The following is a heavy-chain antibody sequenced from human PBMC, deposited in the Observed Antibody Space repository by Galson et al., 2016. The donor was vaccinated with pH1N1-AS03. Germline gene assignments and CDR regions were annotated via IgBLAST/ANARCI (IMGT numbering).Heavy chain of an antibody. CDR2: IYHTGTT. CDR3: VRSDRVITASNTRPEGGDY. Sequence: LRLSCAASGFTFSDYYMSWIRQAPGKGLEWIGSIYHTGTTYYNPSLKRPLTISMDTSKNQFSLNLSSVTAADTAVYYCVRSDRVITASNTRPEGGDYWGQGTLVTVSS. V-gene: IGHV4-38-2*01. J-gene: IGHJ4*02. CDR1: GFTFSDYY. D-gene: IGHD2-2*01.